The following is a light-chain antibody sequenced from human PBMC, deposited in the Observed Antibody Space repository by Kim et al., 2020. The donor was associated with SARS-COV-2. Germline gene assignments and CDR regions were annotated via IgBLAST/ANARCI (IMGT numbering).Light chain of an antibody. CDR2: DVS. CDR3: SSYRSSSPYV. Sequence: GQSITSACTGTSSDVGGYNYVSWYQQHPGKAPKLMIYDVSNRPSGVSNRFSGSKSGNTASLTISGLQAEDEADYYCSSYRSSSPYVFGTGTKVTVL. J-gene: IGLJ1*01. CDR1: SSDVGGYNY. V-gene: IGLV2-14*03.